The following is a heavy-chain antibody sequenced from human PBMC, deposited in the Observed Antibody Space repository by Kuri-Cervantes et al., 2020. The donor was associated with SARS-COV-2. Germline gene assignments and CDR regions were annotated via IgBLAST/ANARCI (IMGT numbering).Heavy chain of an antibody. Sequence: GESLKISCAASGFTFSDHYMDWVRQAPGKGLEWVGRTRNKANSYTTEYAASVKGRFTISRDDSKSIAYLQMNSLKTEDTAVYYCTRHDFWSAYYFDYWGQGTLVTVSS. J-gene: IGHJ4*02. D-gene: IGHD3-3*01. CDR2: TRNKANSYTT. V-gene: IGHV3-72*01. CDR1: GFTFSDHY. CDR3: TRHDFWSAYYFDY.